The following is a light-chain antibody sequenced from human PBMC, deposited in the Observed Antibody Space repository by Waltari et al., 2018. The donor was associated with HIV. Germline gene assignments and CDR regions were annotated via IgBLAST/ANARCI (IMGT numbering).Light chain of an antibody. CDR1: QSVTSN. Sequence: EIVMTQSPATLSVSPGERATLSCRASQSVTSNLAWYQQKPGQAPRLLIYGASTRATGIPARFSGSGSGTDFTLIIRSLQSEDFAVYYCQQYNNWPPTFGQGTKVEIK. CDR2: GAS. V-gene: IGKV3-15*01. CDR3: QQYNNWPPT. J-gene: IGKJ1*01.